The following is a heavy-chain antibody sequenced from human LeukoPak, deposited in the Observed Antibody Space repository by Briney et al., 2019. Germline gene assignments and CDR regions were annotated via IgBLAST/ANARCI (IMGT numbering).Heavy chain of an antibody. V-gene: IGHV4-59*01. Sequence: SETLSLTCTVSGGSISSYYWSCIRQPPGKGLEWVGYIYYSGSTNYNPSLKSRVTISVDTSKNQFSLKLSSVTAADTAVYYCARTHDYGDYGPAYYFDYWGQGTLVTVSS. CDR1: GGSISSYY. D-gene: IGHD4-17*01. CDR3: ARTHDYGDYGPAYYFDY. CDR2: IYYSGST. J-gene: IGHJ4*02.